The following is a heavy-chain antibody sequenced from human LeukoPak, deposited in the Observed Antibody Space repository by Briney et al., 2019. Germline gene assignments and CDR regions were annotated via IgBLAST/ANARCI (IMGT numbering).Heavy chain of an antibody. CDR2: IYNSGST. Sequence: SETLSLTCTVSGGSISSNNYYWGWIRQPPGKGLEWIGTIYNSGSTYYNPSLKSRVTISVDTSKNQFSLKLSSVTAADTAVYYCAVSAGDYFDYWGQGTLVTVSS. D-gene: IGHD3-10*01. V-gene: IGHV4-39*01. J-gene: IGHJ4*02. CDR3: AVSAGDYFDY. CDR1: GGSISSNNYY.